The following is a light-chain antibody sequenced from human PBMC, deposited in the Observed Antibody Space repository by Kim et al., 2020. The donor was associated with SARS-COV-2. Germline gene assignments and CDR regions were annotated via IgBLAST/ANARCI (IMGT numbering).Light chain of an antibody. CDR3: MQALETPYT. J-gene: IGKJ2*01. CDR1: QSLHGGVHIY. CDR2: LVS. Sequence: GEPASISCKSAQSLHGGVHIYLDWYLQTPGQSPHVLLYLVSNRASGVPDMFSGSGSGTDFTLKISRVEAEDVGIYYCMQALETPYTFGQGTKLDI. V-gene: IGKV2-28*01.